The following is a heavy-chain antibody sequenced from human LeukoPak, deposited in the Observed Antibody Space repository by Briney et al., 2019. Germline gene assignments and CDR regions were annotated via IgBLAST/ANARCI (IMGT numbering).Heavy chain of an antibody. CDR3: ARGDSSGYTTPVVDY. J-gene: IGHJ4*02. D-gene: IGHD3-22*01. CDR2: INPNGGGT. Sequence: ASVKVSCKASGYTFTGYYMHWVRQAPGQGLEWMGWINPNGGGTNYAQKFQGRVTMTRDTSISTAYMELSRLRSDDTAVYYCARGDSSGYTTPVVDYWGQGTLVTVSS. V-gene: IGHV1-2*02. CDR1: GYTFTGYY.